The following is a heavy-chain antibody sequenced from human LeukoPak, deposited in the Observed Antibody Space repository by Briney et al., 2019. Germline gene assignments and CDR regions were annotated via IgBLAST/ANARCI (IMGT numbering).Heavy chain of an antibody. J-gene: IGHJ4*02. D-gene: IGHD3-16*02. CDR1: GYTFTGYY. Sequence: GASVKVSCKASGYTFTGYYMHWVRQAPGQGLEWMGWINPNSGGTNYAQKFQGRVTMTRDTSISTAYMELSRLRSDDTAVYYCARLNDYVWGSYRYWPHFDYWGRGTLVTVSS. CDR2: INPNSGGT. V-gene: IGHV1-2*02. CDR3: ARLNDYVWGSYRYWPHFDY.